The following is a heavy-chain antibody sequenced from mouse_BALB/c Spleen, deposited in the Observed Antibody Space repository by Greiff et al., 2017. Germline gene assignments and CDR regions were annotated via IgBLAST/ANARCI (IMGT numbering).Heavy chain of an antibody. CDR3: GSDYQYYFDY. CDR1: GYTFTDYA. V-gene: IGHV1S137*01. CDR2: ISTYYGDA. Sequence: QVQLQQSGAELVRPGVSVKISCKGSGYTFTDYAMHWVKQSHAKSLEWIGVISTYYGDASYNQKFKGKATMTVDKSSSTAYMELARLTSEDSAVYYCGSDYQYYFDYWGQGTTLTVSS. J-gene: IGHJ2*01. D-gene: IGHD2-4*01.